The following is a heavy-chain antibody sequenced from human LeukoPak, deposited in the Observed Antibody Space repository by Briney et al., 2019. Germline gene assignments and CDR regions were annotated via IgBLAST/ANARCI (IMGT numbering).Heavy chain of an antibody. CDR3: ARDQLNYYGSKNPLDY. J-gene: IGHJ4*02. Sequence: GYIYYSGSTNYNPSLKSRVTISVDTSKNQFSLKLSSVTAADTAVYYCARDQLNYYGSKNPLDYWGQGTLVTVSS. D-gene: IGHD3-10*01. V-gene: IGHV4-59*01. CDR2: IYYSGST.